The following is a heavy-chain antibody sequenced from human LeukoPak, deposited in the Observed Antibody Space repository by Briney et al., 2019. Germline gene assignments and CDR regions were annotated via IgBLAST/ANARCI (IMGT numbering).Heavy chain of an antibody. D-gene: IGHD3-22*01. CDR2: IKEDGSER. Sequence: GSLRLSCGASGFIFSNYWMTWVRQAPGKGLEWVANIKEDGSERYYVDSVKGRFTISRDNAKNSLFLQMNSLRAEDRAVYYCARLNYYDNKGPDAFDIWGQGTLITVSS. J-gene: IGHJ3*02. V-gene: IGHV3-7*01. CDR3: ARLNYYDNKGPDAFDI. CDR1: GFIFSNYW.